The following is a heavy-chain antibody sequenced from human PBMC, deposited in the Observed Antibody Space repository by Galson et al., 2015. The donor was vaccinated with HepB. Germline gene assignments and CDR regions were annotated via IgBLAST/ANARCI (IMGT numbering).Heavy chain of an antibody. CDR2: TFYRSKWYN. CDR1: GDSVSSTSAA. D-gene: IGHD3-10*02. V-gene: IGHV6-1*01. CDR3: ARAAATTMLAFDV. J-gene: IGHJ3*01. Sequence: CAISGDSVSSTSAAWNWIRQSPSRGLEWLGRTFYRSKWYNEYAVPVRSRVTIKPDTSKNQFSLQLNSVTPEDTAVYYCARAAATTMLAFDVWGQGTMAIVSS.